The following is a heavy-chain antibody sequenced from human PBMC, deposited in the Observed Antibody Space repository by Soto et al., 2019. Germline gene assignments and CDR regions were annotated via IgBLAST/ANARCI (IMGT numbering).Heavy chain of an antibody. D-gene: IGHD7-27*01. CDR1: AYTFTSYD. Sequence: ASVKVSCKAAAYTFTSYDINWVRQATGQDFEWMGWMNPNNGNTAYAQKFQGRVTMTRDTSRSTAFMELSSLTSEDTAVYYCARGPRNWGVDYWGQGTLVTVSS. J-gene: IGHJ4*02. CDR2: MNPNNGNT. CDR3: ARGPRNWGVDY. V-gene: IGHV1-8*01.